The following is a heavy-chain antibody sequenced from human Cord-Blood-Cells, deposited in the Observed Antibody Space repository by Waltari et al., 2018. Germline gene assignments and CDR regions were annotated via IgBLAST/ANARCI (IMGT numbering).Heavy chain of an antibody. CDR1: GFTFSSYT. CDR3: ARGAVGADY. Sequence: EVQLVESGGGLVKPGGSRSPSGSAPGFTFSSYTMNWVRQAPGKGLEWVSSISSSSSYIYYADSVKGRFTISRDNAKNSLYLQMNSLRAEDTAVYHCARGAVGADYWGQGTLVTVSS. D-gene: IGHD1-26*01. CDR2: ISSSSSYI. J-gene: IGHJ4*02. V-gene: IGHV3-21*01.